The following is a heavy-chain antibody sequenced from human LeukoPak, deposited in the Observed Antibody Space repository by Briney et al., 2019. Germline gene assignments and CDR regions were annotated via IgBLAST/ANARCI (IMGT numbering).Heavy chain of an antibody. CDR2: IYYSGST. CDR3: ATHGGDASGSSNFDH. Sequence: SVTLSLTCTVSGGSINSSSYYWGWIRQPPGKGLKWIGSIYYSGSTYNNPSLQSRVTLSVDTSKNQFSLKLNSVTAADTGVYYCATHGGDASGSSNFDHWGQGTLVTVSS. V-gene: IGHV4-39*01. CDR1: GGSINSSSYY. J-gene: IGHJ4*02. D-gene: IGHD3-10*01.